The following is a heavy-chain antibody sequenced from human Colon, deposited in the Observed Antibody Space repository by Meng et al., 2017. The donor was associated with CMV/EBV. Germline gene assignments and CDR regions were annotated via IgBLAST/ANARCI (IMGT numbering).Heavy chain of an antibody. V-gene: IGHV3-30*02. Sequence: GGSLRLSCAASGFTFTSHVMHWVRQAPGKGLEWVAFIRCDGNLKYYAESVKGRFTISRDNSQDTLHLQMNTLRPDDTAVYYCAKGRGPNSVTGTPGDYYHYYAMDVWGQGTTVTVSS. CDR3: AKGRGPNSVTGTPGDYYHYYAMDV. D-gene: IGHD1-1*01. J-gene: IGHJ6*02. CDR1: GFTFTSHV. CDR2: IRCDGNLK.